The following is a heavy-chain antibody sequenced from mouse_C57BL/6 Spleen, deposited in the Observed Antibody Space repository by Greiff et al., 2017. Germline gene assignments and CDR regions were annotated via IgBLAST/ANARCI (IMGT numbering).Heavy chain of an antibody. J-gene: IGHJ4*01. V-gene: IGHV1-61*01. CDR3: ARDGNYYAMDY. CDR2: IYPSDSET. D-gene: IGHD1-1*01. Sequence: QVQLQQPGAELVRPGSSVKLSCKASGYTFTSYWMDWVKQRPGQGLEWIGNIYPSDSETHYNQKFKDKATLTVDKSSSTAYMQLSSLTSEDSAVYYCARDGNYYAMDYWGQGTSVTVSS. CDR1: GYTFTSYW.